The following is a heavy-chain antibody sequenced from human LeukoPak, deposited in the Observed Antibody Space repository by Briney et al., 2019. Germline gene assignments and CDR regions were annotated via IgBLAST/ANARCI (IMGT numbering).Heavy chain of an antibody. D-gene: IGHD5-24*01. Sequence: PSETLSLTCTVSGGSISSSSYYWGWVRQPLGKGLEWMGSIYYSGSTYYNPSLKSRLTISVDTSKNQFSLKLTSVTAADTPVYYRARHGDGYNFFNYWGQGTLVTVSS. CDR1: GGSISSSSYY. J-gene: IGHJ4*02. V-gene: IGHV4-39*01. CDR2: IYYSGST. CDR3: ARHGDGYNFFNY.